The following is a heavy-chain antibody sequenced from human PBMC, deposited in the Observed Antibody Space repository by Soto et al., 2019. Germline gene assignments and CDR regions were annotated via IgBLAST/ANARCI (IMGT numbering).Heavy chain of an antibody. V-gene: IGHV3-21*01. D-gene: IGHD1-26*01. Sequence: GGSLRLSCAASGFTFSSYSMNWVRQAPGKGLEWVSSISSSSSYIYYADSVKGRFTISRDNAKNSLYLQMNSLRAEDTAVYYCERASGSRTFVYWGQGTMVTVYS. CDR1: GFTFSSYS. J-gene: IGHJ4*02. CDR2: ISSSSSYI. CDR3: ERASGSRTFVY.